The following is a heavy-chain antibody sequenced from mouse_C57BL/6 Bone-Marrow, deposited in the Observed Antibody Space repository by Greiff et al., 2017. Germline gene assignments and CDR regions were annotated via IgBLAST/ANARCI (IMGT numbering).Heavy chain of an antibody. CDR1: GYTFTDYY. CDR3: ASTTVVPFDY. J-gene: IGHJ2*01. CDR2: INPYNGGT. Sequence: EVKLVESGPVLVKPGASVKMSCKASGYTFTDYYMNWVKQSHGKSLEWIGVINPYNGGTSYNQKFKGKATLTVDKSSSTAYMELNSLTSEDSAVYYCASTTVVPFDYWGQGTTLTVSS. D-gene: IGHD1-1*01. V-gene: IGHV1-19*01.